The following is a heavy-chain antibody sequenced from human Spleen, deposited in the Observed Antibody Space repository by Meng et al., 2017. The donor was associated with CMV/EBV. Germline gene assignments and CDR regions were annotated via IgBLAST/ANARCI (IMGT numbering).Heavy chain of an antibody. D-gene: IGHD1-26*01. CDR3: ERVRSSGSYYSVWYLDL. CDR1: YNFTSDY. CDR2: INPSGGRT. V-gene: IGHV1-46*01. J-gene: IGHJ2*01. Sequence: YNFTSDYIHWVRQAPGQGLEWMGVINPSGGRTNYAQKFQGRVNMTRDTSTSTVFLELTSLTSEETAVYYCERVRSSGSYYSVWYLDLWGRGTLVTVSS.